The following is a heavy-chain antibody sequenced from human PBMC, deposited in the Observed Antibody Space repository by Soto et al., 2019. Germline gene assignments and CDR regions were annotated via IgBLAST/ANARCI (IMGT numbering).Heavy chain of an antibody. CDR3: ASGHDAYKVRY. Sequence: QVQLQESGPGLVKPSQTLSLTCTVSGGSISSGGTGSYWTWIRQLPGKGLEWIGYIYYTGNTYHNPSLKSRPTISIDTSENPFSLKLTSVTAADTAVYFCASGHDAYKVRYWGQGTLVTVSS. D-gene: IGHD1-1*01. J-gene: IGHJ4*02. V-gene: IGHV4-31*03. CDR2: IYYTGNT. CDR1: GGSISSGGTGSY.